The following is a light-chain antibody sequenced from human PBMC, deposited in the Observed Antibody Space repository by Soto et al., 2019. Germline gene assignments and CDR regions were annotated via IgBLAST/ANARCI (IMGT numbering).Light chain of an antibody. Sequence: QSVLTQPPSASGTPGQRVTISFSGSSSNIGSNYVNWYQHLPGTAPKLLIYSDDQRPSGVPDRFSGSKSGTSASLAISGLQSEDEADYFCAAWNDNPNGPGYVFGTGTKSPS. CDR2: SDD. J-gene: IGLJ1*01. CDR3: AAWNDNPNGPGYV. CDR1: SSNIGSNY. V-gene: IGLV1-44*01.